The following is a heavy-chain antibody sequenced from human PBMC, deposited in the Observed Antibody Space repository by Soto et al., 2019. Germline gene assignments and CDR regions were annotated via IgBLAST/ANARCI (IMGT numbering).Heavy chain of an antibody. CDR1: GFTFSSYG. Sequence: QVQLVESGGGVVQPGRSLRLSCAASGFTFSSYGMHWVRQAPGKGLEWVAVISYDGSNKYYADSVKGRFTISRDNSKNTLYLQMNSLRAEDTAVYYCAKPKNNQRWQKNYYGMDVW. J-gene: IGHJ6*01. V-gene: IGHV3-30*18. CDR2: ISYDGSNK. D-gene: IGHD1-1*01. CDR3: AKPKNNQRWQKNYYGMDV.